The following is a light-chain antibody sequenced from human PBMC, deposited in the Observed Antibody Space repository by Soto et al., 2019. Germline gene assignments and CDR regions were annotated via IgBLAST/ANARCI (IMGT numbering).Light chain of an antibody. CDR3: QQYDSWPQT. CDR1: QSVSSN. V-gene: IGKV3-15*01. J-gene: IGKJ1*01. Sequence: RVMTQSPATLSVSPGEGATLSCRASQSVSSNLAWYQQKPGQAPKLLIYGASTRATGIPPRFSGSGSGKEFTLTISRLQSEDFAIYYCQQYDSWPQTFGQGTKVEIQ. CDR2: GAS.